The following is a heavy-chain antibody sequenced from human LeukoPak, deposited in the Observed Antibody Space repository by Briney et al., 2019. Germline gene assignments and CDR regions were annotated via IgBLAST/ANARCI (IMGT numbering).Heavy chain of an antibody. CDR1: GYTFTSYV. J-gene: IGHJ4*02. Sequence: GASVKVSCKASGYTFTSYVMYWVRQAPGQRLEWMGWINAGNGNTKYSQKFQGRVTITRDTSASTAYVELSSLRSEDTAVYYCARAGYSSGWYPFDYWGQGTLVTVSS. V-gene: IGHV1-3*01. CDR2: INAGNGNT. D-gene: IGHD6-19*01. CDR3: ARAGYSSGWYPFDY.